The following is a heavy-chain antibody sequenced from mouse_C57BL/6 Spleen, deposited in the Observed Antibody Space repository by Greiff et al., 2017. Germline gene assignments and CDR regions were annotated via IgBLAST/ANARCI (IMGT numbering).Heavy chain of an antibody. V-gene: IGHV1-47*01. CDR2: FHPYNDDT. CDR3: ARGTYYSNYVYFDY. D-gene: IGHD2-5*01. Sequence: QVQLKESGAELVKPGASVKMSCKASGYTFTTYPIEWMKQNHGKSLEWIGNFHPYNDDTKYNEKFKGKATLTVEKSSSTVYLELSRLTSDDSAVYYCARGTYYSNYVYFDYWGQGTTLTVSS. J-gene: IGHJ2*01. CDR1: GYTFTTYP.